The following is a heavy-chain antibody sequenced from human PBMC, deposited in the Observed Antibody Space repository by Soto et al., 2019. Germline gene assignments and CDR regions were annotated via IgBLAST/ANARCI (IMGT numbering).Heavy chain of an antibody. CDR2: IYYSGST. CDR3: ARDQLEGNWFDP. J-gene: IGHJ5*02. CDR1: GGSITSSSYY. Sequence: SETLSLTCTVSGGSITSSSYYWGWIRQPPGKGLEWIGSIYYSGSTYYNPSLKSRVTISVDKSKNQFSLKLTSVTAADTAVYYCARDQLEGNWFDPWSQGTLVTVSS. D-gene: IGHD1-1*01. V-gene: IGHV4-39*07.